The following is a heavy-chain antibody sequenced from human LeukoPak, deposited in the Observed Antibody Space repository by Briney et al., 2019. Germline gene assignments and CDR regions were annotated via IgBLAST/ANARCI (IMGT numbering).Heavy chain of an antibody. Sequence: GSSVKVSCKASGGTFSSYAISWVRQAPGQGLEWMGWISAYNGNTNYAQKLQGRVTMTTDTSTSTAYMELRSLRSDDTAVYYCARDRGKDYYGSGSQLPDDAFDIWGQGTMVTVSS. D-gene: IGHD3-10*01. J-gene: IGHJ3*02. CDR1: GGTFSSYA. CDR2: ISAYNGNT. V-gene: IGHV1-18*01. CDR3: ARDRGKDYYGSGSQLPDDAFDI.